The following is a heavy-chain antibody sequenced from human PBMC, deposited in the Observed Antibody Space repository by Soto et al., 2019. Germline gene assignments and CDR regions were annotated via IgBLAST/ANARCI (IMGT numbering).Heavy chain of an antibody. CDR2: INHSGST. Sequence: QVQLQQWGAGLLKPSETLSLTCAVYGESFSGYYWSWIRPPPGKGLEWIGEINHSGSTNYNPSLKIRVTMSVDTSKNQFSLKLSSVTAADSAMYYCAGNIVATISSFDYWGQGTLVTVSS. CDR1: GESFSGYY. V-gene: IGHV4-34*02. J-gene: IGHJ4*02. D-gene: IGHD5-12*01. CDR3: AGNIVATISSFDY.